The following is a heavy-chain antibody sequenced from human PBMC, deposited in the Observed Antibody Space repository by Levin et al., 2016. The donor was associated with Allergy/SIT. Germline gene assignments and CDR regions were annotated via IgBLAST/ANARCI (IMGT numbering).Heavy chain of an antibody. Sequence: GESLKISCAASGFTFSSYWMSWVRQAPGKGLEWVANIKQDGSEKYYVDSVKGRFTISRDNAKNSLYLQMNSLRAEDTAVYYCARGVRAVPTGFDPWGQGTLVTVSS. CDR2: IKQDGSEK. V-gene: IGHV3-7*02. J-gene: IGHJ5*02. CDR3: ARGVRAVPTGFDP. CDR1: GFTFSSYW. D-gene: IGHD6-19*01.